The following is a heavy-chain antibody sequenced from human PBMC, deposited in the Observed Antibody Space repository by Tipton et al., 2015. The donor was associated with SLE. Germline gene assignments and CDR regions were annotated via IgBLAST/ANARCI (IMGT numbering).Heavy chain of an antibody. CDR3: ARLSGSEPAV. J-gene: IGHJ6*02. CDR1: LYSIGSGFY. Sequence: TLSLTCTVSLYSIGSGFYWDWVRQPPGKGLEWIGYIYYTGDTNYNPSLKSRVTISADTSKNQISLMLSSVTAADTAVYYCARLSGSEPAVWGQGTTVTVSS. CDR2: IYYTGDT. D-gene: IGHD1-26*01. V-gene: IGHV4-38-2*02.